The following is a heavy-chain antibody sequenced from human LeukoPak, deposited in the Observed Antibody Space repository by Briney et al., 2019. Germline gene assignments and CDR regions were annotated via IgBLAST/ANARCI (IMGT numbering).Heavy chain of an antibody. CDR2: ISAYDGNT. Sequence: GASVKVSCKASVYTFYNYGISWMRQAPGQGLEWMGWISAYDGNTKYPQNLQGRVTVTTDTSTSTAYMELRSLRYDDTAVYYCARDGVAAASFLDYWGQGTLVTVSS. V-gene: IGHV1-18*01. CDR1: VYTFYNYG. J-gene: IGHJ4*02. D-gene: IGHD6-13*01. CDR3: ARDGVAAASFLDY.